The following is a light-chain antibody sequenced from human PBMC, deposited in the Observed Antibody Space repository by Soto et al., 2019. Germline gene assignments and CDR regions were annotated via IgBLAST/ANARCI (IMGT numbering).Light chain of an antibody. J-gene: IGLJ1*01. V-gene: IGLV2-8*01. Sequence: QSVLTQPPSAFGAPGQSVTIFCTGTSSDVGGYNYVSWYQQHPGKAPKLMIYEVSKRPSGVPDRFSGSKSGNAASLTVSGLQAEDEADYCCSSYAGSNNPYVFGPGTKVTVL. CDR2: EVS. CDR1: SSDVGGYNY. CDR3: SSYAGSNNPYV.